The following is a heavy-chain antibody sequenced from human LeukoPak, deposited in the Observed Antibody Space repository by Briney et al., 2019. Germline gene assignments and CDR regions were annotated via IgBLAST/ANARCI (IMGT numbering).Heavy chain of an antibody. CDR3: AKGTRWSLDY. D-gene: IGHD2-2*01. CDR1: GFTFNIHW. J-gene: IGHJ4*02. CDR2: ISGSGGST. Sequence: PGGSLRLSCVASGFTFNIHWMTWVRQAPGKGLEWVSAISGSGGSTYYADSVKGRFTISRDNSKNTLYLQMNSLRAEDTAVYYCAKGTRWSLDYWGQGTLVTVSS. V-gene: IGHV3-23*01.